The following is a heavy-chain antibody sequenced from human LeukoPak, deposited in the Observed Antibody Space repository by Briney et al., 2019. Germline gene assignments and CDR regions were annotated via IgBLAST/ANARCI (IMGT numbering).Heavy chain of an antibody. CDR1: GYTFTGYY. CDR2: INPNSGGT. CDR3: ARVKKVDTSIDY. D-gene: IGHD5-18*01. V-gene: IGHV1-2*06. Sequence: GASVKVSCKASGYTFTGYYMHWVRQAPGQGLEWMGRINPNSGGTNYAQKFQGRVTISGDTSKNQFSLKLNSVTAADTAVYYCARVKKVDTSIDYWGQGTLVTVSS. J-gene: IGHJ4*02.